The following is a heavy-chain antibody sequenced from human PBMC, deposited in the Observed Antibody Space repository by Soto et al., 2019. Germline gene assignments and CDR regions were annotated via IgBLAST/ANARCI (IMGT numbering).Heavy chain of an antibody. V-gene: IGHV3-23*01. CDR2: ISGSGGST. J-gene: IGHJ4*02. D-gene: IGHD3-22*01. CDR1: GFTFSSYA. Sequence: PGESLKISCAASGFTFSSYAMSWVRQAPGKGLEWVSAISGSGGSTYYADSVKGRFTISRDNSKNTLYLQMNSLRAEDTAVYYCARDFTYYDSSGYLDYWGQGTLVTVSS. CDR3: ARDFTYYDSSGYLDY.